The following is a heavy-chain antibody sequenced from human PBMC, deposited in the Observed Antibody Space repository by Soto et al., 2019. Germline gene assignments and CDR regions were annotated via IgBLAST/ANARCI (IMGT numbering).Heavy chain of an antibody. J-gene: IGHJ4*02. CDR3: AKDYPSAPDYGDYPTIVYY. V-gene: IGHV3-23*01. CDR1: GFTFSSYA. Sequence: GGSLRLSCAASGFTFSSYAMSWVRQAPGKGLEWVSAISGSGGSTYYADSVKGRFTISRDNSKNTLYLQMNSLRAEDTAVYYCAKDYPSAPDYGDYPTIVYYCGQGTLVTVSS. CDR2: ISGSGGST. D-gene: IGHD4-17*01.